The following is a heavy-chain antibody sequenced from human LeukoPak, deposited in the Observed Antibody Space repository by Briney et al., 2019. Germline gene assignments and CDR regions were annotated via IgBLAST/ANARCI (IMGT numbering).Heavy chain of an antibody. CDR1: GGSISSYY. D-gene: IGHD1-14*01. CDR2: ISGSGGST. CDR3: AHQKGDRRAHDAFDI. Sequence: PSETLSLTCTVSGGSISSYYWSWIRQPPGKGLEWVSAISGSGGSTYYADSVKGRFTISRDNSKNTLYLQMNSLRAEDTAVYYCAHQKGDRRAHDAFDIWGQGTMVTVSS. J-gene: IGHJ3*02. V-gene: IGHV3-23*01.